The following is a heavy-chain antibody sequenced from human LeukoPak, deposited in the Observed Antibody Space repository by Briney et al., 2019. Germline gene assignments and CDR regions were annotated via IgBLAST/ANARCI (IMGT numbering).Heavy chain of an antibody. CDR2: ISGDGGST. CDR3: ANGAEYCGGDCYSPPSFDP. CDR1: GFTFDDYA. J-gene: IGHJ5*02. V-gene: IGHV3-43*02. D-gene: IGHD2-21*02. Sequence: GGSLRLSCAASGFTFDDYAMHWVRQAPGKGLEWVSLISGDGGSTYYADSVKGRFTISRDNSKNSLYLQMNSLRTEDTALYYCANGAEYCGGDCYSPPSFDPWGQGTLVTVSS.